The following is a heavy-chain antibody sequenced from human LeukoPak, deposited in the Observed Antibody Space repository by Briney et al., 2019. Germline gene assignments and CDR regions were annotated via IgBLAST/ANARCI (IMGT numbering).Heavy chain of an antibody. D-gene: IGHD3-10*01. CDR3: ARGAGYYGSGSFFDY. Sequence: ASVKVSCKASGGTFSSYAISWVRQAPGQGLEWMGRIIPIFGTANYAQKFQGRVTITTDESTSTAYMELSSLRSEDTAVYYCARGAGYYGSGSFFDYWGQGTLVTVSS. J-gene: IGHJ4*02. V-gene: IGHV1-69*05. CDR2: IIPIFGTA. CDR1: GGTFSSYA.